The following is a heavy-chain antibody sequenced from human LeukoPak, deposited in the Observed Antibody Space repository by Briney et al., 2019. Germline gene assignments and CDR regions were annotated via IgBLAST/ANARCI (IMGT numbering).Heavy chain of an antibody. CDR2: VHSSGDI. V-gene: IGHV4-61*02. J-gene: IGHJ4*02. CDR3: ARGASPKDAVFFDY. Sequence: AQTLSLTCSVSGVSITSGSYYWGWIRQSAGQGLEWIGRVHSSGDIYHNAAFRSRAAVSGDASKNQFSLQLNSVTAADTAVYYRARGASPKDAVFFDYWGQGALITVSS. CDR1: GVSITSGSYY. D-gene: IGHD3-16*01.